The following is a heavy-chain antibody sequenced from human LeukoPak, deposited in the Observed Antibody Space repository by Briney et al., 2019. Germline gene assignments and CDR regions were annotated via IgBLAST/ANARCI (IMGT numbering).Heavy chain of an antibody. Sequence: GGSLRLSCAASGFTFSTYAMSWVRQAPGKGLEWVSVISSTGGSTFYADSVKGRFTISRDNSKGTLFLQMNTLRAEDTATYYCAKDRHGVTSGGQGTLVTVSS. V-gene: IGHV3-23*01. CDR1: GFTFSTYA. CDR2: ISSTGGST. CDR3: AKDRHGVTS. D-gene: IGHD3-3*01. J-gene: IGHJ4*02.